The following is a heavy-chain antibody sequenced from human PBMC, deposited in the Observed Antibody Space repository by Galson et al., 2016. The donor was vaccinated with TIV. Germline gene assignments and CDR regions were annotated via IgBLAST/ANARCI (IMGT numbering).Heavy chain of an antibody. CDR3: ARVPEDIQLSYFDS. Sequence: SLRLSCAASGFTFSSYSMRWVRQAPGKGLEWVSDISASGVTTYYADSVKGRFTISRDNSKNTLYLQMDSLRAEDTAVYYCARVPEDIQLSYFDSWGQGTLVTVSS. CDR1: GFTFSSYS. D-gene: IGHD3-16*02. V-gene: IGHV3-23*01. CDR2: ISASGVTT. J-gene: IGHJ4*02.